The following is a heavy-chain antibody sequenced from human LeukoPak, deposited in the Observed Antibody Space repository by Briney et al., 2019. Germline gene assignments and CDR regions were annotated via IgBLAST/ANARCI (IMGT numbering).Heavy chain of an antibody. CDR2: IKQDGSEK. CDR3: ARVMGRYCSSTSCYVDY. J-gene: IGHJ4*02. CDR1: RFTFSSYW. V-gene: IGHV3-7*01. Sequence: GGSLRLSCAASRFTFSSYWMSWVRQAPGKGLEWVANIKQDGSEKYYVDSVKGRFTISRDNAKNSLYLQMNSLRAEDTAVYYCARVMGRYCSSTSCYVDYWGQGTLVTVSS. D-gene: IGHD2-2*01.